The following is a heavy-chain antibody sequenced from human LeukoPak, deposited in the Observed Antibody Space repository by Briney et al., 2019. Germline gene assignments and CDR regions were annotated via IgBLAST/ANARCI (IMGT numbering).Heavy chain of an antibody. CDR1: GFTFSSYS. CDR2: ISSSSSYI. CDR3: ALAFGASSSWGGY. Sequence: GGSLRLSCAASGFTFSSYSMNWVRQAPGKGLEWVSSISSSSSYIYYAVSVKGRFTISRDNAKNSLYLQMNSLRAEDTAVYYCALAFGASSSWGGYWGQGTLVTVSS. D-gene: IGHD6-13*01. J-gene: IGHJ4*02. V-gene: IGHV3-21*01.